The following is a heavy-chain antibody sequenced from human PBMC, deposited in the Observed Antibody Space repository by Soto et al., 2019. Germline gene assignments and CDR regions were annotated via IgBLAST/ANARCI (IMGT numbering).Heavy chain of an antibody. CDR1: GFTFSSYA. CDR3: ARDDYYDYVWGSYRYGPYDY. CDR2: ISYDGSNK. Sequence: GGSLRLSCAASGFTFSSYAMHWVRQAPGKGLEWVAVISYDGSNKYYADSVKGRFTISRDNSKNTLYLQMNSLRAEDTAVYYCARDDYYDYVWGSYRYGPYDYWGQGTLVTVSS. J-gene: IGHJ4*02. V-gene: IGHV3-30-3*01. D-gene: IGHD3-16*02.